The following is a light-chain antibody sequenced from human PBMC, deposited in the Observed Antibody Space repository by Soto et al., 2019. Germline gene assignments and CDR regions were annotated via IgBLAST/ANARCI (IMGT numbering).Light chain of an antibody. V-gene: IGKV1-39*01. CDR3: QQSYSTPT. J-gene: IGKJ3*01. CDR1: QSISSH. Sequence: DIQMTQSPSSLSASVGDRVTIPCRASQSISSHLNCYQQKPGKAPNLLIFGASNLQSVVPSRFSGSGSGTDFTLTISSLQPEDVATYYCQQSYSTPTFGPGTKVEIK. CDR2: GAS.